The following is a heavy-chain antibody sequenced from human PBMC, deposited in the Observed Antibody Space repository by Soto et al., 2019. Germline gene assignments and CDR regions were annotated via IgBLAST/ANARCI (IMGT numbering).Heavy chain of an antibody. V-gene: IGHV3-30-3*01. CDR3: AREILVDTVALRTGFDY. CDR1: GFIFNSFA. J-gene: IGHJ4*02. CDR2: ISYDGTKK. Sequence: GGSLRLSCEASGFIFNSFAMHWVRQAPGKGLEWVALISYDGTKKFYADSVKGRFTISRENSMNTVYLHMTSLGPEDTSVYYCAREILVDTVALRTGFDYWGLGTLVTVSS. D-gene: IGHD5-18*01.